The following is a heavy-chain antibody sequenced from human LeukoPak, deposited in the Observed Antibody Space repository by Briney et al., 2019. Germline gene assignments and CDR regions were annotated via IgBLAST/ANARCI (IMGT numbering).Heavy chain of an antibody. CDR1: GFTFSSYW. CDR3: ARDNAYMFDY. D-gene: IGHD2-2*01. Sequence: GGSLRLSCAASGFTFSSYWMNWVRQAPGQGLVWVSHINTDGRTTTYADSVKGRFTVSRDNAKNTLYLEMNRLRAEDTAVYYCARDNAYMFDYWGQGTQVTVSS. J-gene: IGHJ4*02. V-gene: IGHV3-74*01. CDR2: INTDGRTT.